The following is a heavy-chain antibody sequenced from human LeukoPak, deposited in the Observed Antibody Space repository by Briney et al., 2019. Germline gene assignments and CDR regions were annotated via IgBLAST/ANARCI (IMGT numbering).Heavy chain of an antibody. V-gene: IGHV1-2*02. J-gene: IGHJ6*03. Sequence: VASVKVSCKASGYTFTGYYMHWVRQAPGQGLEWMGWIYPNSGGTNYAQKLQGRVTMTRDTSISTAYMELSRLTSDDTAVYYCAREPYGSGSSRTDYYYMDVWGKGTTVTISS. CDR3: AREPYGSGSSRTDYYYMDV. CDR1: GYTFTGYY. D-gene: IGHD3-10*01. CDR2: IYPNSGGT.